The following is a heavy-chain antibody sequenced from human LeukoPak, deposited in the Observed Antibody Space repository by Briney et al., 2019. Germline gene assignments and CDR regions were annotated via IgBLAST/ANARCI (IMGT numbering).Heavy chain of an antibody. CDR3: ARDYGSHMGTFGY. CDR2: IYSGGST. J-gene: IGHJ1*01. Sequence: PGRSLRLSCAASGFTVSSNYMSWVRQAPGKGLEWVSVIYSGGSTYYADSVKGRFTISRDNSKNTLYLQMNSLRAEDTAVYYCARDYGSHMGTFGYWGQGTLVTVSS. D-gene: IGHD2-21*01. CDR1: GFTVSSNY. V-gene: IGHV3-53*01.